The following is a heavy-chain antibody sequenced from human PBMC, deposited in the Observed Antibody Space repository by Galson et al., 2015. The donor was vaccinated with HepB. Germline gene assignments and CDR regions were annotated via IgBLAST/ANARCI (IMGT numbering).Heavy chain of an antibody. J-gene: IGHJ6*02. CDR2: ISSYSGYT. CDR1: GITLSDYY. Sequence: SLRLSCAASGITLSDYYMSWIRQAPGKGLEWLSYISSYSGYTKYADSVKGRFTISRDDAKNSLYLQMNSLRVEDTAVFYCDVWFGELWGDAVDVRGLGTTVTVSS. CDR3: DVWFGELWGDAVDV. D-gene: IGHD3-10*01. V-gene: IGHV3-11*06.